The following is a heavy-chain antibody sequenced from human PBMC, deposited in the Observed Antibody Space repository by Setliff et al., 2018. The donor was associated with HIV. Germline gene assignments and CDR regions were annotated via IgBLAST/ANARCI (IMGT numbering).Heavy chain of an antibody. D-gene: IGHD3-10*01. CDR2: IDYSGST. CDR1: GGSISSSNYY. J-gene: IGHJ4*02. Sequence: SETLSLTCTVSGGSISSSNYYWGWIRQPPGKGLEWIGSIDYSGSTYYNPSLKSRFAISVDTSKNQFSLKLRTVTAADTAVYYCARGRLYGVVDYWGQGTLVTVSS. CDR3: ARGRLYGVVDY. V-gene: IGHV4-39*01.